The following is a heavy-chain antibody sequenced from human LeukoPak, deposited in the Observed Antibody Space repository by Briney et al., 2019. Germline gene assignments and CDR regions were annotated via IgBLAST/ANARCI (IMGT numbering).Heavy chain of an antibody. V-gene: IGHV3-30-3*01. CDR1: GVTFSSYA. D-gene: IGHD6-19*01. J-gene: IGHJ4*02. Sequence: GGSLRLSCAASGVTFSSYAMHWVRQAPGKGLEWVAVISYDGSNKYYADSVKGRFTISRDNSKNTLYLQMNSLRAEDTAVYCCARVVGSGWYYFDYWGQGTLVTVSS. CDR2: ISYDGSNK. CDR3: ARVVGSGWYYFDY.